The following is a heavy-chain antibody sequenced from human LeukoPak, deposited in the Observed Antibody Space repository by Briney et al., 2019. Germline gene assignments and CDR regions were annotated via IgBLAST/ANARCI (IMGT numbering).Heavy chain of an antibody. V-gene: IGHV3-30*04. CDR2: ISYDGSNK. CDR3: ARDVLSSSWYGYYYGMDV. D-gene: IGHD6-13*01. J-gene: IGHJ6*04. CDR1: GFTFSSYA. Sequence: GGSLRLSCAASGFTFSSYAMHWVRQAPGKGLEWVAVISYDGSNKYYADSVKGRFTISRDNSKNTLYLQMNSLRAEDTAVYHCARDVLSSSWYGYYYGMDVWGKGTTVTVSS.